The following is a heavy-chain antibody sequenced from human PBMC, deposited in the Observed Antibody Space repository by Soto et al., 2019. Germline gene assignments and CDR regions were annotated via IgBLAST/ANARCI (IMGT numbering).Heavy chain of an antibody. CDR1: GYSFTSYD. J-gene: IGHJ3*02. V-gene: IGHV1-8*01. Sequence: QVQLVQSGADVKKPGASVRVSCKAAGYSFTSYDINWVRQATGQGLEWMGWMNPYSGNRGYAQKFQGRVTMTWNTSTSTAYMELSSLRSEATAVYYCARGGFYSAYRVDAFDIWGQWTMVTVSS. CDR3: ARGGFYSAYRVDAFDI. CDR2: MNPYSGNR. D-gene: IGHD5-12*01.